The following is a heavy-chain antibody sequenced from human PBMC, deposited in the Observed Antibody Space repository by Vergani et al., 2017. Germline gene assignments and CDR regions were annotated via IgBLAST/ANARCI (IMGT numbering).Heavy chain of an antibody. J-gene: IGHJ4*02. Sequence: EVQLLESGGGLVQPGGSLRLSCAASGFTFSSYAMSWVRQAPGKGLEWVSVIYSGGSSTYYADSVKGRFTIPRDNSKNTLYLQMNSLRAEDTAVYYCAKGQLLRYFDWLYYDYWGQGTLVTVSS. V-gene: IGHV3-23*03. CDR1: GFTFSSYA. D-gene: IGHD3-9*01. CDR3: AKGQLLRYFDWLYYDY. CDR2: IYSGGSST.